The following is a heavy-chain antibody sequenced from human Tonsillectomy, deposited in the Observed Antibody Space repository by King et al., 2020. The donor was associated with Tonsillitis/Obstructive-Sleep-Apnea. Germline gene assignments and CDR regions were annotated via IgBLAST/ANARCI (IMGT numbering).Heavy chain of an antibody. V-gene: IGHV3-74*01. CDR2: INSDGSST. Sequence: VQLVESGGGLVQPGGSLRLSCAASGFTFSSYWMHWVRQAPGKGLVWVSRINSDGSSTSYADSVKGRFTISSDNAKNTLYLQMNSLRAEDTAVYYCTRDDLLGWGWFDPWGQGTLVTVSS. J-gene: IGHJ5*02. CDR1: GFTFSSYW. CDR3: TRDDLLGWGWFDP. D-gene: IGHD2-21*01.